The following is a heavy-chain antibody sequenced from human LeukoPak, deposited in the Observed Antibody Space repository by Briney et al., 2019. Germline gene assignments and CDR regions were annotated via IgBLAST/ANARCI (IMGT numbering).Heavy chain of an antibody. V-gene: IGHV4-4*02. CDR3: AREGIGGWPAYYYYYYMDV. D-gene: IGHD6-19*01. Sequence: SETLSLTCTVSGGSISSSNWWSWVRQPPGKGLEWIGEIYHSGSTNYNPSLKSRVTISVDKSKNQFSLKLSSVTAADTAVYYCAREGIGGWPAYYYYYYMDVWGKGTTVTVSS. J-gene: IGHJ6*03. CDR2: IYHSGST. CDR1: GGSISSSNW.